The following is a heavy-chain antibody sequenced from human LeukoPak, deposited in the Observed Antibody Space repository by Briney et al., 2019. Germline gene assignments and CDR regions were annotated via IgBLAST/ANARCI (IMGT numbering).Heavy chain of an antibody. CDR3: ARDYHVSGSYPYYYYGMDV. Sequence: GGSLGLSCAASGFTFSDYYLSWFRRAPGKGLEWFSYISSSGSTIYYADSVKGRFTISRDNAKNSLYLQMNSLRAEDTAVYYCARDYHVSGSYPYYYYGMDVWGRGTTVTVSS. CDR1: GFTFSDYY. CDR2: ISSSGSTI. V-gene: IGHV3-11*01. D-gene: IGHD1-26*01. J-gene: IGHJ6*02.